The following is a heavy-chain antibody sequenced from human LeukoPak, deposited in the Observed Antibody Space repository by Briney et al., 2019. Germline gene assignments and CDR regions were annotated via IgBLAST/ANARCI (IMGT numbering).Heavy chain of an antibody. CDR3: AKRHPSDYYDSSGYPSYWYFDL. CDR2: ISWNSGSI. Sequence: GRSLRLSCAASGFTFDDYAMHWVRHAPGKGLEGVSGISWNSGSIGYADSVKGRFTISRDNAKNSLYLQMNSLRAEDTALYYCAKRHPSDYYDSSGYPSYWYFDLWGRGTLVTVSS. CDR1: GFTFDDYA. V-gene: IGHV3-9*01. D-gene: IGHD3-22*01. J-gene: IGHJ2*01.